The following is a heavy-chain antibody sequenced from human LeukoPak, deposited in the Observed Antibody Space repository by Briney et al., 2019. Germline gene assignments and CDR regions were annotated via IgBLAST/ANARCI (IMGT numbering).Heavy chain of an antibody. CDR3: ARAGYDSSGYYSY. D-gene: IGHD3-22*01. CDR1: GYTFTNYY. V-gene: IGHV1-46*01. Sequence: ASVKVSCKASGYTFTNYYMHWMRQTPGQGLEWMGIIKPSGGSTSYAQKFQGRVTMTRDTSTSTVYMELSSLRSDDTAVYYCARAGYDSSGYYSYWGQGTLVTVSS. J-gene: IGHJ4*02. CDR2: IKPSGGST.